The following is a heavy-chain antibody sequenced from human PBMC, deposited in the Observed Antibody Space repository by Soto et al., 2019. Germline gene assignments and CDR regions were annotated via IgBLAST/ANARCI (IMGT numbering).Heavy chain of an antibody. CDR1: GFTFSAVY. CDR3: ASDRGAVTGQYFDY. V-gene: IGHV3-11*05. D-gene: IGHD6-19*01. CDR2: ISSSGTSA. Sequence: QVQLEESGGGLVKPGGSLRLSCAASGFTFSAVYMSWIRQAPNKGLEYISYISSSGTSANYADSVKGRFTISRDNAKNSLYLHMNSLRAEDTAVYYCASDRGAVTGQYFDYWGQGALVTVSS. J-gene: IGHJ4*02.